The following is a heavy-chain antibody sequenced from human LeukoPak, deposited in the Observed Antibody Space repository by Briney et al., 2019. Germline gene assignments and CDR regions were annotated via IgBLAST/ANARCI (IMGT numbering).Heavy chain of an antibody. CDR3: ASTFSGTSDY. J-gene: IGHJ4*02. D-gene: IGHD1-14*01. V-gene: IGHV4-59*08. CDR2: IYYSGST. Sequence: SSETLSLTCTVSGGSISSHYWSWIRQPPGKGLEWIGYIYYSGSTNYNPSLKSRVTISVDTSKNQFSLKLSSVTAADTAVYYCASTFSGTSDYWGQGTLVTVSS. CDR1: GGSISSHY.